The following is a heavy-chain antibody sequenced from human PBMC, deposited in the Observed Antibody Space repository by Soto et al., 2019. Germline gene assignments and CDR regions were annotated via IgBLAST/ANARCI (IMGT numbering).Heavy chain of an antibody. CDR3: AIGGDSYGYGEYYYYGMDV. Sequence: GGSLRLSCAASGFGVSNNYMSWVRQAPGKGLEWVSAINSGGNTYYADSVKGRFTISRDNSKNTVYLQMNSVGAEDTAVYYFAIGGDSYGYGEYYYYGMDVWGQGTTVTVSS. V-gene: IGHV3-66*01. D-gene: IGHD5-18*01. J-gene: IGHJ6*02. CDR1: GFGVSNNY. CDR2: INSGGNT.